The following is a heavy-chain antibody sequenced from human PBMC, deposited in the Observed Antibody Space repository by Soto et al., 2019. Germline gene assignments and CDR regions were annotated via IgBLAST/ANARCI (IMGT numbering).Heavy chain of an antibody. CDR3: EIGRDGDY. CDR1: GYTFTSYG. Sequence: QVHLVQSGAEVKKPGASVKVSCKGSGYTFTSYGITWVRQAPGPGLEWMGWISAHSGNTDYAQKLQGRVTVTKSTSTSTAYMELRSLRSDDTAVYYCEIGRDGDYWGQGALVTVSS. D-gene: IGHD6-6*01. J-gene: IGHJ4*02. V-gene: IGHV1-18*01. CDR2: ISAHSGNT.